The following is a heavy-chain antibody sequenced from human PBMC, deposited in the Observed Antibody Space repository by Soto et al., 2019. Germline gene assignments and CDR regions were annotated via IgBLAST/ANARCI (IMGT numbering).Heavy chain of an antibody. D-gene: IGHD2-21*02. CDR2: INPSGGST. Sequence: ASVKVSCKASGYTFTSYYMHWVRQAPGQGLEWMGIINPSGGSTSYAQKFQGRVTMTRDTSTSTVYMELSSLRSEDTAVYYCAREGDLAYCGGDCLRMSGWFDPWGQGTLVTVSS. V-gene: IGHV1-46*01. J-gene: IGHJ5*02. CDR1: GYTFTSYY. CDR3: AREGDLAYCGGDCLRMSGWFDP.